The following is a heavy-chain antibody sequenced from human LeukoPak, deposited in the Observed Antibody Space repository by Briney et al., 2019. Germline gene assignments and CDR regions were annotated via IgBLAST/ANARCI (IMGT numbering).Heavy chain of an antibody. D-gene: IGHD3-10*01. Sequence: SETLSLTCTVSSASITSSPYYWGWIRQSPGKGLEWIGSISYSGTTYYNPSLLSRVTISVDTSKNHFSLKLSSVTAADTAVYYCAANSADYNTLGSSYKVWGQGTLVTVSS. V-gene: IGHV4-39*02. CDR2: ISYSGTT. CDR1: SASITSSPYY. CDR3: AANSADYNTLGSSYKV. J-gene: IGHJ4*02.